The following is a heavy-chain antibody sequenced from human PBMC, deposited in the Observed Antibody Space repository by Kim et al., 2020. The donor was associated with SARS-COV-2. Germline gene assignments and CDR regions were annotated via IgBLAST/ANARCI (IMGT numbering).Heavy chain of an antibody. D-gene: IGHD2-15*01. J-gene: IGHJ1*01. Sequence: GGSLRLSCAASGFTFSTYAMSWVRQAPGKELEWVSSVGGGGGSTYYADSVKGRFTISRDDSKNMLYLQMNSLRAEDTAVFSCARGYFPRGSCPGFDRWG. CDR2: VGGGGGST. CDR1: GFTFSTYA. CDR3: ARGYFPRGSCPGFDR. V-gene: IGHV3-23*01.